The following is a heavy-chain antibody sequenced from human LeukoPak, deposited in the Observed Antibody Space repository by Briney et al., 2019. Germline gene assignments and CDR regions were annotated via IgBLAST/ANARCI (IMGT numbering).Heavy chain of an antibody. J-gene: IGHJ4*02. Sequence: GASVKVSCKASGYTFTSYGISWVRQAPGQGLEWMGWISAYNGNTNYAQKLQGRVTMTTDTSTSTAYMELRSLRSDDTAVYYCARLSSGWSPINSYYFDYWGQGTLVTVSS. D-gene: IGHD6-19*01. CDR3: ARLSSGWSPINSYYFDY. CDR2: ISAYNGNT. V-gene: IGHV1-18*01. CDR1: GYTFTSYG.